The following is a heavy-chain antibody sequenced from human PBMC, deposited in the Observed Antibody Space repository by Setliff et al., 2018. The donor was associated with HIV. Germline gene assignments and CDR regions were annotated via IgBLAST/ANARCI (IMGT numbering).Heavy chain of an antibody. CDR1: GFTLDDYN. D-gene: IGHD3-22*01. J-gene: IGHJ4*02. V-gene: IGHV3-43*01. CDR3: AKDDGSGSIDH. Sequence: PGGSLRLSCSASGFTLDDYNMHWVRQAPGKGLEWVSIIRNDGGAISYADSLKGRFTSSRDNSKNSLYLQMYSLRTEDTALYYCAKDDGSGSIDHWGLGTLVTVSS. CDR2: IRNDGGAI.